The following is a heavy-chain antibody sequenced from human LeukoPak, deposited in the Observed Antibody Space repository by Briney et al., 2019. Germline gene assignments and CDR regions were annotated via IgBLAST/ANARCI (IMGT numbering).Heavy chain of an antibody. CDR3: ARRSWYVDY. J-gene: IGHJ4*02. V-gene: IGHV4-59*01. CDR1: GGSLSTYY. D-gene: IGHD6-13*01. Sequence: PSETLSLTCTVCGGSLSTYYWSWLRQAPGKRLEWIGYIYVSLSTDYNPSLKSRVTISVDKSKNQFSLKFTSVTAADTAVYYCARRSWYVDYWGQGTLVTVSS. CDR2: IYVSLST.